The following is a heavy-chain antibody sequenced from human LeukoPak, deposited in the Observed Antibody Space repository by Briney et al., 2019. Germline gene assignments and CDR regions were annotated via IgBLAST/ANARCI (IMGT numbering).Heavy chain of an antibody. Sequence: GGSLRLSCAASGFTFSDYYMNWIRHSPEKGLEWVSFISSSGSTIYYTDSVKGRFTISRDNAKSSLYLQMNNLRAEDTAVYYCASLSYSSRTWDYWGQGTLVTVSS. V-gene: IGHV3-11*04. CDR1: GFTFSDYY. J-gene: IGHJ4*02. CDR2: ISSSGSTI. D-gene: IGHD6-13*01. CDR3: ASLSYSSRTWDY.